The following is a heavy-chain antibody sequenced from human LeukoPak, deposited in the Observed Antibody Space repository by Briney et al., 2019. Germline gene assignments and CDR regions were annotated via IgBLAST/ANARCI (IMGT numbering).Heavy chain of an antibody. J-gene: IGHJ5*02. Sequence: SETLSLTCSVSGDSISSYYWSWIRQPPGKGLEWLGYIYYSGSTNYNPSLKSRVTISVDTSKNQFSLKLTSVTAADTAVYYCAREQPDGDYVHNWFDPWGQGTLVTVSS. CDR3: AREQPDGDYVHNWFDP. CDR1: GDSISSYY. CDR2: IYYSGST. D-gene: IGHD4-17*01. V-gene: IGHV4-59*01.